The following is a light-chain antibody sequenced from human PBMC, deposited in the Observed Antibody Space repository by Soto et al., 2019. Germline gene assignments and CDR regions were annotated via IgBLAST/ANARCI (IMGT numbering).Light chain of an antibody. Sequence: DIQLTQSPSFLSPSIGESVTITCRASQVISTSLAWYQVKPGKAPKLLIYAASTLESGVPSRFSATVSGTEFSLTITSLQPEDFATYYCQQTYSTLGYTFGQGTKLEIK. V-gene: IGKV1-9*01. J-gene: IGKJ2*01. CDR2: AAS. CDR1: QVISTS. CDR3: QQTYSTLGYT.